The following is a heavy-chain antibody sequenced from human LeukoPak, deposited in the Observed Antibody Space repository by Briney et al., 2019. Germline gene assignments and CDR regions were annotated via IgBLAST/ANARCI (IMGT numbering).Heavy chain of an antibody. V-gene: IGHV3-7*01. CDR2: INLDGSQK. J-gene: IGHJ4*02. CDR3: ARDVDYANPRHDY. Sequence: GGSPRLSCAASGFTVFNYWMSWVRQAPGKGLGWVANINLDGSQKYYVDSLKGRFTISRDNAKNSLYLQMDSLRVEDTAVYYCARDVDYANPRHDYWGQGTLVTVSS. CDR1: GFTVFNYW. D-gene: IGHD4/OR15-4a*01.